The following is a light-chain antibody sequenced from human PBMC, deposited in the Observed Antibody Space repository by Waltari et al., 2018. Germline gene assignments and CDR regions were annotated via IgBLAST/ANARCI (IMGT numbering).Light chain of an antibody. Sequence: DTQMTQSPSTLSASVGDKVTITCRARESISIWLAWYQHKPGTAPKLLIYRASTLERGVPSRFSGAGSGTEFTLTISSLQPDDFATYYCQQYDSESYTFGQGTKLEIK. CDR1: ESISIW. J-gene: IGKJ2*01. CDR3: QQYDSESYT. CDR2: RAS. V-gene: IGKV1-5*03.